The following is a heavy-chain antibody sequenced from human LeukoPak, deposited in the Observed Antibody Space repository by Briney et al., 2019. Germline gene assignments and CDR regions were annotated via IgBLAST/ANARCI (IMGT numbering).Heavy chain of an antibody. CDR3: ARDGNWGSLRGAFDI. Sequence: ASVKVSCKASGYTFTNYYMHWVRQAPGQGLEWMGWINPNSGGTNYAQNFQGRVTMTRDTSISTAYMELSRLRSDDTAVYYCARDGNWGSLRGAFDIWGQGTMVTVSS. J-gene: IGHJ3*02. D-gene: IGHD7-27*01. CDR1: GYTFTNYY. V-gene: IGHV1-2*02. CDR2: INPNSGGT.